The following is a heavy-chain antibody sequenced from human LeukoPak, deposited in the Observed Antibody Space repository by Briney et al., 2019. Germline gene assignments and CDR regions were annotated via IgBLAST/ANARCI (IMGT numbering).Heavy chain of an antibody. CDR3: ARDCADFWSGYCAFDI. D-gene: IGHD3-3*01. Sequence: SETLSLTCAVYGGSFSGYYWSWIRQPPGKGLEWIGYIYYSGSTYYNPSLKSRVTISVDTSKNQFSLKLSSVTAADTAVFYCARDCADFWSGYCAFDIWGQGTMVTVSS. J-gene: IGHJ3*02. CDR2: IYYSGST. CDR1: GGSFSGYY. V-gene: IGHV4-30-4*08.